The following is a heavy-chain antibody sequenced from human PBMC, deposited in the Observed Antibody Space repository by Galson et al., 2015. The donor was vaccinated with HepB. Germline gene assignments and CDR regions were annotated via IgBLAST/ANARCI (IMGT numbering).Heavy chain of an antibody. V-gene: IGHV4-39*01. J-gene: IGHJ4*02. CDR3: ARQADDSGYHPF. CDR2: IYYGAST. CDR1: GGSISSSSWF. D-gene: IGHD3-22*01. Sequence: ETLSLTCTVSGGSISSSSWFWGWVRQPPGKGPEWIGNIYYGASTYYNPSLRSRVTISVDTSKNQFSLKLSSVTAADTAVYYCARQADDSGYHPFWGQGTLVTVSS.